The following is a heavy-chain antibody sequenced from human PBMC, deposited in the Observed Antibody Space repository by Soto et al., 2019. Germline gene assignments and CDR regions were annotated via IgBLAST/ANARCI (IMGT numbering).Heavy chain of an antibody. Sequence: SETLSFTCTVSGGSISSYYWSWLRQPPGKGLEWIGYIYYSGSTNYNPSLKSRVTISVDTSKNQFSLKLSSVTAADTAVYYCARGITYSSSWTGGFDYWGQGTLVTVSS. CDR2: IYYSGST. CDR1: GGSISSYY. D-gene: IGHD6-13*01. J-gene: IGHJ4*02. V-gene: IGHV4-59*01. CDR3: ARGITYSSSWTGGFDY.